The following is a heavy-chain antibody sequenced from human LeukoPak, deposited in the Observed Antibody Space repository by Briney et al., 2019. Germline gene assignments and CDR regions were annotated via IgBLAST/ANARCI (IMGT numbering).Heavy chain of an antibody. V-gene: IGHV3-23*01. D-gene: IGHD3-9*01. CDR1: GFTFSSYA. CDR3: AKDVTLTGAPDAFDI. Sequence: PGGSLRLSCAASGFTFSSYAMSWVRQAPGKGLEWVSAISGSGGSTYYADSVKGRFTISRDNAKNSLYLQMNSLRAEDTAVYYCAKDVTLTGAPDAFDIWGQGTMVTVSS. J-gene: IGHJ3*02. CDR2: ISGSGGST.